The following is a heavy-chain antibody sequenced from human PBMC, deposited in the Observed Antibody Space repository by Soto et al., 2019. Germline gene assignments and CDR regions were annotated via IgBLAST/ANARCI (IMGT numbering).Heavy chain of an antibody. CDR3: ASPAGSGYYKRYDYDGMDV. CDR1: GYSFTSYW. D-gene: IGHD3-3*01. Sequence: HGESLKISCKGSGYSFTSYWIGWVRQMPGKGLEWMGIIYPGDSDTRYSPSFQGQVTISADKSISTAYLQWSSLKASETAMYYCASPAGSGYYKRYDYDGMDVWGQGTMVTVSS. CDR2: IYPGDSDT. V-gene: IGHV5-51*01. J-gene: IGHJ6*02.